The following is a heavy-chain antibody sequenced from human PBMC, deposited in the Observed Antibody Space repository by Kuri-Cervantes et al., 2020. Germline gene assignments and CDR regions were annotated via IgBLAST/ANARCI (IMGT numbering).Heavy chain of an antibody. CDR2: ISGSGGST. CDR1: GFTFSSYS. J-gene: IGHJ4*02. V-gene: IGHV3-23*01. Sequence: GGSLRLSCAASGFTFSSYSMNWVRQAPGKGLEWVSAISGSGGSTYYADSVKGRFTISRDNSKNTLYLQMNSLRAEDTAVYYCGDGYASNTPTDYWGQGTLVTVSS. CDR3: GDGYASNTPTDY. D-gene: IGHD5-24*01.